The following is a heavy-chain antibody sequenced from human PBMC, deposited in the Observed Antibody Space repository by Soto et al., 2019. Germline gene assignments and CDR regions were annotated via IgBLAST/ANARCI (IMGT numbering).Heavy chain of an antibody. CDR1: GFTVSSNY. D-gene: IGHD6-19*01. CDR2: IYSGGST. V-gene: IGHV3-53*01. J-gene: IGHJ1*01. Sequence: GGSLRLSCAASGFTVSSNYMSWVRQAPGKGLEWVSVIYSGGSTYYADSVKGRFTISRDNSKNTLYLQMNSLRAEDTAVYYCASPPPSRGPLGPQWHWGQGTLVTVSS. CDR3: ASPPPSRGPLGPQWH.